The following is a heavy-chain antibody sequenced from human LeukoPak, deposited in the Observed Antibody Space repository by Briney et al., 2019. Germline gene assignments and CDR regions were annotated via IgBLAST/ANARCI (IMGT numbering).Heavy chain of an antibody. CDR3: ARVYYDFWSGYYDY. CDR2: ISSSGSYI. V-gene: IGHV3-21*01. D-gene: IGHD3-3*01. J-gene: IGHJ4*02. Sequence: PGGSLRLSCAASGFTFISYSMTWVRQAPGKGLEWVSSISSSGSYIYYADSVKGRFTISRDSAKNSLYLQMNTLRAEDTAVYDCARVYYDFWSGYYDYWGQGTLVTVSS. CDR1: GFTFISYS.